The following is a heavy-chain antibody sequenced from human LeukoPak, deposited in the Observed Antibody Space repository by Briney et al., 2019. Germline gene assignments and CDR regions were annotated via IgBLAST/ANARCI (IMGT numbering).Heavy chain of an antibody. CDR1: GGSISSYY. CDR3: ARGQPGSALGEFLWGPVPLIFDY. Sequence: PSETLSLTCTVSGGSISSYYWSWIRQPPGKGLEWIGYIYYSGSTNYNPSLKSRVTISVDTSKNQFSLKLSSVTAADTAVYYCARGQPGSALGEFLWGPVPLIFDYWGQGTLVTVSS. V-gene: IGHV4-59*08. J-gene: IGHJ4*02. D-gene: IGHD3-10*01. CDR2: IYYSGST.